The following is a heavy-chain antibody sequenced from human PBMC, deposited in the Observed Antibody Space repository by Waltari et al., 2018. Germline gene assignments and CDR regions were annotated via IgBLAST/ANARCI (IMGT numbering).Heavy chain of an antibody. Sequence: QVHLLDSGGGVVRPGGSLILSCAASVFICSRYGMHWFRQAPGKGLEWVAYITYDGSNKYYEDSMKGRFTVSRDNSKNTLFLQMNTLRAEDTAVYYCAKDHVVVVPGGMTKFFDYWGQGTLVTVSS. CDR2: ITYDGSNK. V-gene: IGHV3-30*02. CDR3: AKDHVVVVPGGMTKFFDY. D-gene: IGHD2-2*01. CDR1: VFICSRYG. J-gene: IGHJ4*02.